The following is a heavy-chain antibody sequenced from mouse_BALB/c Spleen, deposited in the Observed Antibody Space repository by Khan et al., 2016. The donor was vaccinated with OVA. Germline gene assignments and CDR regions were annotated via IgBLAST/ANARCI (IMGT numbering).Heavy chain of an antibody. J-gene: IGHJ3*01. V-gene: IGHV1S136*01. CDR3: LRYLYYYGSAYEGFAY. Sequence: VQLKQSGPELVKPGASVKMSCKASGYTFTSYVMHWVKQKPGQGLEWIGYISPNSDGSKYNEKFRGKATLTSDKSSSTAYMELSSLTSDESAVYYCLRYLYYYGSAYEGFAYWGQGTLVTVSA. CDR2: ISPNSDGS. CDR1: GYTFTSYV. D-gene: IGHD1-1*01.